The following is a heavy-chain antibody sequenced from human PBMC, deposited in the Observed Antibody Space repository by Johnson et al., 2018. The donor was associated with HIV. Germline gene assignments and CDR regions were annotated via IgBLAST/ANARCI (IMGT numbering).Heavy chain of an antibody. CDR2: IYSGGSP. D-gene: IGHD2-8*01. Sequence: EMQLVESGGCLVQPGGSLRLSCAASGFTVSSNYMSWVRQAPGQGLEWVSVIYSGGSPYYADSVKGRFTISRDNSKNTLYLQMNSLRAEDTAVYYCARLGLTDAFDIWGQGTMVTVSP. CDR1: GFTVSSNY. V-gene: IGHV3-66*01. J-gene: IGHJ3*02. CDR3: ARLGLTDAFDI.